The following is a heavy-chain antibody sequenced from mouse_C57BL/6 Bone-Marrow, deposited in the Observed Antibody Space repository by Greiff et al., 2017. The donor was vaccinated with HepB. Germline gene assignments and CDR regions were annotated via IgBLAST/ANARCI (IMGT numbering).Heavy chain of an antibody. CDR3: AIGGYYYGSSYRWYFDV. Sequence: QVQLKQPGAELVKPGASVKVSCKASGYTFTSYWMHWVKQRPGQGLEWIGRIHPSDSDTNYNQKFKGKATLTVDKSSSTAYMQLSSLTSEDSAVYYCAIGGYYYGSSYRWYFDVWGTGTTVTVSS. V-gene: IGHV1-74*01. CDR1: GYTFTSYW. CDR2: IHPSDSDT. D-gene: IGHD1-1*01. J-gene: IGHJ1*03.